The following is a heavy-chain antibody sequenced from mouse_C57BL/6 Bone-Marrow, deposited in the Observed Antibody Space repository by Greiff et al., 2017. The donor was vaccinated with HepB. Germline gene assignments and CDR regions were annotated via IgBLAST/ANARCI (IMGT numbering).Heavy chain of an antibody. CDR3: TTVYYYGSSSYYFDY. J-gene: IGHJ2*01. Sequence: VQLQQSGAELVRPGASVTLSCKASGYTFTDYEMHWVKQTPVHGLEWIGAIDPETGGTAYNQKFKGKAILTADKSSSTAYMELRSLTSEDSAVYYCTTVYYYGSSSYYFDYWGQGTTLTVSS. CDR2: IDPETGGT. D-gene: IGHD1-1*01. CDR1: GYTFTDYE. V-gene: IGHV1-15*01.